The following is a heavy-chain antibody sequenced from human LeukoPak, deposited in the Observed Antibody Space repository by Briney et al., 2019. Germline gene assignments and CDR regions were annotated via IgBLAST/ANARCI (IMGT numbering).Heavy chain of an antibody. V-gene: IGHV3-9*01. J-gene: IGHJ4*02. Sequence: TGGSLRLSCAASGCTFDDYAMHWVRQAPGKGLEWVSGISWNSGSIGYADSVKGRFTISRDNAKNSLYLQMNSLRAEDTALYYCAKDIGYWGQGTLVTVSS. CDR1: GCTFDDYA. CDR3: AKDIGY. CDR2: ISWNSGSI.